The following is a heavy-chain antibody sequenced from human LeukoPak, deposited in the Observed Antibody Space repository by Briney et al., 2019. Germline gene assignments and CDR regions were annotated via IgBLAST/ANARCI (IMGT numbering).Heavy chain of an antibody. J-gene: IGHJ3*02. CDR2: IYTRGST. CDR1: GGSINNYY. V-gene: IGHV4-4*07. CDR3: ARGRYCSADICSGGDAFDI. D-gene: IGHD2-15*01. Sequence: SETLSLTCTVSGGSINNYYWSWIRQPAGKGLEWIGRIYTRGSTYYNPSLKSRVTMSVDTSKNQFSLKLSSVTAADTAVYYCARGRYCSADICSGGDAFDIWGQGTMVSVSS.